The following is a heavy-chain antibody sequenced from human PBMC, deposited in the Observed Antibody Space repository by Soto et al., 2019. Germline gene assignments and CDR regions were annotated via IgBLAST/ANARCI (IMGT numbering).Heavy chain of an antibody. V-gene: IGHV3-30*18. D-gene: IGHD4-17*01. CDR1: GFTFSTYG. Sequence: QVQLVESGGGEVQPGRSLTISCAASGFTFSTYGMHWVRQTPGKGLEWVAVISYDGTNKFYSDSVKVRFTISRDNFNDTRNLQMISLRADDTAVYYCAKDLQSYGDYAYYCYGMDVWGLGTRVTVSS. J-gene: IGHJ6*02. CDR3: AKDLQSYGDYAYYCYGMDV. CDR2: ISYDGTNK.